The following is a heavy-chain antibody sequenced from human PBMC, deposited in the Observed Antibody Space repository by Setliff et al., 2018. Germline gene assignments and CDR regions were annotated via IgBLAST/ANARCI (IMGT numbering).Heavy chain of an antibody. CDR2: IYHSGST. CDR1: GYSISSGYY. CDR3: ARGLNYYDGSGYHYYFDY. J-gene: IGHJ4*02. D-gene: IGHD3-22*01. Sequence: SETLSLTCTVSGYSISSGYYWGWIRQPPGKGLERIGSIYHSGSTYYNPSLKSRVTISVDTSKNQFSLKLSSVTAADTAVYYCARGLNYYDGSGYHYYFDYWGQGTLVTVSS. V-gene: IGHV4-38-2*02.